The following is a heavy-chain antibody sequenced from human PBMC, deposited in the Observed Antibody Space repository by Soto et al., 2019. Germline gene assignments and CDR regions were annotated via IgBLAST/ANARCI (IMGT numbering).Heavy chain of an antibody. D-gene: IGHD6-13*01. J-gene: IGHJ6*02. CDR1: GFTFSSYS. V-gene: IGHV3-48*01. Sequence: PGGSLRPSCAASGFTFSSYSMNGVRQAPGKGLKWVSYISSSSSTIYYADSVKGRFTISRDNAKNSLYLQMNSLRAEDTAVYYCARDFIFRCSSPKVYYYYYYGMDVWGQGTTVTVSS. CDR3: ARDFIFRCSSPKVYYYYYYGMDV. CDR2: ISSSSSTI.